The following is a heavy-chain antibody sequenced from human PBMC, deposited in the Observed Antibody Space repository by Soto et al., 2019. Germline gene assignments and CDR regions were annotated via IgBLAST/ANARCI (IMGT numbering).Heavy chain of an antibody. D-gene: IGHD2-15*01. J-gene: IGHJ4*02. V-gene: IGHV4-39*01. Sequence: SETLSLTCTVSGGSISSSSYYWGWTRQPPGKGLEWIGSIYYSGSTYYNPSLKSRVTISVDTSKNQFSLKLSSVTAADTAVYYCVSWAESGVVAATPFDYWGQGTLVTVSS. CDR3: VSWAESGVVAATPFDY. CDR1: GGSISSSSYY. CDR2: IYYSGST.